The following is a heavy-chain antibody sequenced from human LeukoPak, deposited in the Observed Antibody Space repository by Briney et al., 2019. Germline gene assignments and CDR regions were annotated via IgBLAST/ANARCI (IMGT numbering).Heavy chain of an antibody. D-gene: IGHD2-21*01. Sequence: SQTLSLTCTVSGGSISSGSYYWSWIRQPAGKGLEWIGRIYTSGSTNYNPSLKSRVTISVDTSKNQFSLKLSSVTAADTAVYYCASGSISHYYYYMDVWGKGTTVTVSS. CDR1: GGSISSGSYY. CDR3: ASGSISHYYYYMDV. J-gene: IGHJ6*03. CDR2: IYTSGST. V-gene: IGHV4-61*02.